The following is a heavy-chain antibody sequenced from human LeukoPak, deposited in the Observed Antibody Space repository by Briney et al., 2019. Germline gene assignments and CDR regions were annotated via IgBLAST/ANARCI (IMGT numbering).Heavy chain of an antibody. Sequence: PGGSLRLSCAASGFTFSSYAMSWVRQAPGKGLEWVSAISGSGGSTHYADSVKGRFTISRDNSKNTLYLQMNSLRAEDTAVYYRAKDLGYSGYGEGYWGQGTLVTVSS. CDR2: ISGSGGST. CDR1: GFTFSSYA. V-gene: IGHV3-23*01. CDR3: AKDLGYSGYGEGY. D-gene: IGHD5-12*01. J-gene: IGHJ4*02.